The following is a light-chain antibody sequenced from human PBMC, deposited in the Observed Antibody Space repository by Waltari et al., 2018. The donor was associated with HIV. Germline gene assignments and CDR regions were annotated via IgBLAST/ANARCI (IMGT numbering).Light chain of an antibody. Sequence: QSALTQPPSASGSLGQSVTISCTGSSSDIGAYDYVSWFQQHPHSAPKLLLYEVTRRPSTVSDRFSGSRSGYTAFLTVPGLQPADEATYFCSSSGDSLRVLFGGGTNVTVL. V-gene: IGLV2-8*01. J-gene: IGLJ2*01. CDR1: SSDIGAYDY. CDR2: EVT. CDR3: SSSGDSLRVL.